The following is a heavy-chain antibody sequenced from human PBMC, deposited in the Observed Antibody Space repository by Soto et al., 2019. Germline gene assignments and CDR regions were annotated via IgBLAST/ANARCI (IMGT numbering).Heavy chain of an antibody. D-gene: IGHD4-17*01. V-gene: IGHV1-2*02. CDR3: ATYYGEYVGY. CDR1: GYTFTGFY. Sequence: ASVKVSFKASGYTFTGFYLHWLRQAPGQGPEWMGWINPNTGGTKYAQKFQGRVTMTRDMSITTGYMDLSGLTSDDTAVYYCATYYGEYVGYWGQGTLVTVSS. CDR2: INPNTGGT. J-gene: IGHJ4*02.